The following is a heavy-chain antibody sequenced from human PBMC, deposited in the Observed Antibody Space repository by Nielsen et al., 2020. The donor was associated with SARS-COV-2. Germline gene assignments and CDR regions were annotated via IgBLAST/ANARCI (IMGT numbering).Heavy chain of an antibody. D-gene: IGHD6-6*01. Sequence: GESLKISCAASGCTVSSNYMSWVRQAPGTGLEWVSVIYSGGSTYYADSVKGRFTISRDNSKNTLYLQMNSLRAEDTAVYYCSGDLYSSSSGDYWGQGTLVTVSS. J-gene: IGHJ4*02. CDR1: GCTVSSNY. CDR2: IYSGGST. V-gene: IGHV3-66*01. CDR3: SGDLYSSSSGDY.